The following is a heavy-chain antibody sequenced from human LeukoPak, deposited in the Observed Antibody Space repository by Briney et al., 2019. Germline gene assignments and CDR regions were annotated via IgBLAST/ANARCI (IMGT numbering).Heavy chain of an antibody. V-gene: IGHV3-23*01. CDR1: GFTFSNYD. J-gene: IGHJ5*02. CDR3: AKDLSRAVAADWFDP. D-gene: IGHD6-19*01. CDR2: ISDSGGST. Sequence: GGSLRLSCAASGFTFSNYDMSWVRQAPGKGLEWVSSISDSGGSTYYADSVKGRFTISRDNSKNTLYLQMTNLKAADTAVYYCAKDLSRAVAADWFDPWDQGSLVTVSS.